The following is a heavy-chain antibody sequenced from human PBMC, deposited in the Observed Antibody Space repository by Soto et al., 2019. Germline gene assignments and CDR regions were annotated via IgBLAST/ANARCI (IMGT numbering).Heavy chain of an antibody. Sequence: QVQLVQSGAEVKKPGSSVKVSCKASGGTFSSYTISWVRQAPGQGLEWMGRIIPILGIANYAQKFQGRVTITADKSTRKAYMGLSSLRAEETAVYYCASLSVSSGYSTLYFDYWGQGTLVTVSS. J-gene: IGHJ4*02. CDR2: IIPILGIA. V-gene: IGHV1-69*02. CDR1: GGTFSSYT. D-gene: IGHD3-22*01. CDR3: ASLSVSSGYSTLYFDY.